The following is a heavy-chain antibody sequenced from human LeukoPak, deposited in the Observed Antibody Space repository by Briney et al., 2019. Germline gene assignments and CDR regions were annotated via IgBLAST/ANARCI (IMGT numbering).Heavy chain of an antibody. CDR1: GFAFSGYW. J-gene: IGHJ4*02. Sequence: GGSLRLSCASSGFAFSGYWMLWVRQAPAQGLVWVSRNNSDGGSTSYADSVKGRFTISRDNAKNPLSLQMNSVRAEDTAVYYCARGGDIVVVPAAILSYWGQGTLVTVSS. V-gene: IGHV3-74*01. CDR3: ARGGDIVVVPAAILSY. CDR2: NNSDGGST. D-gene: IGHD2-2*02.